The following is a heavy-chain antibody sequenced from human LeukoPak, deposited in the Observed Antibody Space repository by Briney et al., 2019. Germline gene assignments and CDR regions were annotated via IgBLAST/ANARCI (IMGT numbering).Heavy chain of an antibody. J-gene: IGHJ4*02. D-gene: IGHD1-1*01. CDR1: GFTFSSYA. CDR3: ATPITTVDY. V-gene: IGHV3-30*04. Sequence: GGSLRLSCAASGFTFSSYAMHWVRQAPGKGLEWVAVISYDGSNKYYADSVKGRFTISRDNSKNTLYLQMNSLRAEDTAVYYCATPITTVDYWGQGTLVTVSS. CDR2: ISYDGSNK.